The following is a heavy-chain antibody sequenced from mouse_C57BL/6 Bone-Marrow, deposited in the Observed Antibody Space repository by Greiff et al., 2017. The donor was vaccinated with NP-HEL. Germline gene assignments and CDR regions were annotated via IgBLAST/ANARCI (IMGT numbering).Heavy chain of an antibody. J-gene: IGHJ2*01. CDR3: TTWAAYYSNYPFDY. CDR2: IDPENGDT. Sequence: EVQLQQSGAELVRPGASVKLSCTASGFNIKDDYMHWVKQRPEQGLEWIGWIDPENGDTEYASKFQGKATITADTSSNPAYLQLSSLTSEDTAVYYCTTWAAYYSNYPFDYWGQGTTLTVSS. V-gene: IGHV14-4*01. CDR1: GFNIKDDY. D-gene: IGHD2-5*01.